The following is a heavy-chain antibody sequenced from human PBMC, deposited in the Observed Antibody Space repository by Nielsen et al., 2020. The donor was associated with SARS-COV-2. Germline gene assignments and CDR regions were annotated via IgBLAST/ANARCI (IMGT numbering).Heavy chain of an antibody. Sequence: VKVSCKASGYSFVTYGISWVRQAPGRGLEWMGWIAVYNGHAEYAQNFKGRVTLSTDIATDTAYMDLRSLKYDDTAVYYCARTRPFYYGLGVWGQGTTVTVSS. CDR2: IAVYNGHA. J-gene: IGHJ6*02. V-gene: IGHV1-18*01. D-gene: IGHD2-2*01. CDR1: GYSFVTYG. CDR3: ARTRPFYYGLGV.